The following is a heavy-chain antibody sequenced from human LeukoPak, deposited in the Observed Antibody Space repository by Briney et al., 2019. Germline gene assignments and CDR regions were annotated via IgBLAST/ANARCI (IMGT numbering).Heavy chain of an antibody. D-gene: IGHD5-24*01. CDR2: IKPDGSDK. Sequence: AGGSLRLSCVGSGFSFRSHWVNWVRQSPGKGLEWVANIKPDGSDKYYVDSARGRFTVSRDNAKNSAFLQMNSLRAEDTAIYYCATISAQTFDIGGQGTLVSVSS. CDR1: GFSFRSHW. V-gene: IGHV3-7*01. J-gene: IGHJ3*02. CDR3: ATISAQTFDI.